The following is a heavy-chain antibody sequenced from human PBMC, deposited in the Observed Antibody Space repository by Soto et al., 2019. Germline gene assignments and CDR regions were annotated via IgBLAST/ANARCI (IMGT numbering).Heavy chain of an antibody. D-gene: IGHD1-7*01. CDR2: IIPIFGTA. CDR1: GGTFSSYA. Sequence: QVQLVQSGAEVKKPGSSVKVSCKASGGTFSSYAISWVRQAPGQGLEWMGGIIPIFGTANYAQKFQGRVTITADKSTSTAYMELSSLRSEDMAVYYCARDSSGTGTTVYYYGMDVWGQGTTVTVSS. V-gene: IGHV1-69*06. CDR3: ARDSSGTGTTVYYYGMDV. J-gene: IGHJ6*02.